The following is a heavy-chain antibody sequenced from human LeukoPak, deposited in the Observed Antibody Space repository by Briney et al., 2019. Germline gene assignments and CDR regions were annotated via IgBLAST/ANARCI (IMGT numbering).Heavy chain of an antibody. CDR1: GFTFSDHY. CDR2: TRNKANSYTT. D-gene: IGHD1-26*01. V-gene: IGHV3-72*01. Sequence: GGSLRLSCAASGFTFSDHYMDWVRQAPGKGLEWLGRTRNKANSYTTEYAASVKGRFTISRDDSKNSLYLQMNSLKTEDTAVYYCARSSGSYYVGYYFDYWGQGTLVTVSS. J-gene: IGHJ4*02. CDR3: ARSSGSYYVGYYFDY.